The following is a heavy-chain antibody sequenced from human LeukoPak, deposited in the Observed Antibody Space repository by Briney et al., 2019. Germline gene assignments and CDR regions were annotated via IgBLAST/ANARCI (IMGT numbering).Heavy chain of an antibody. D-gene: IGHD1-14*01. J-gene: IGHJ4*02. CDR3: ARVYVGTSTTCPFDY. V-gene: IGHV3-74*01. Sequence: PGGSLRLSCAASGFTFSDYWMHWVRQVPGKGLVWVSRIHTDGSVTNYADSVKGRFTISRDNAKNTLYLQMNSLRAEDTAVYYCARVYVGTSTTCPFDYWGQGTLVTVSS. CDR1: GFTFSDYW. CDR2: IHTDGSVT.